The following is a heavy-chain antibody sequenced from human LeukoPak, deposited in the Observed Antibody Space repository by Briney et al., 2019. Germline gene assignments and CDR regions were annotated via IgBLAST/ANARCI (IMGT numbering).Heavy chain of an antibody. J-gene: IGHJ6*02. CDR3: ARRAVFYYYYYYGMDV. Sequence: SETLSLTCAVCGGSFSGYYWSWIRQPPGKGLEWIGEINHSGSTTYNPSLKSRVTTSVDTSKSQFSLKLSSVTAADTAVYYCARRAVFYYYYYYGMDVWGQGTTVTVSS. CDR2: INHSGST. D-gene: IGHD6-19*01. V-gene: IGHV4-34*01. CDR1: GGSFSGYY.